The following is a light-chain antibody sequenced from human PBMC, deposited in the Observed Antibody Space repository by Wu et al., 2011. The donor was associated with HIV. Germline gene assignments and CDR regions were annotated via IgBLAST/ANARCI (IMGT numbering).Light chain of an antibody. V-gene: IGKV3D-15*01. CDR2: SAS. Sequence: EIVMTQSPVTLSVSPGERATLSCRASQNVGSNLAWYQQKPGQAPRLLIHSASNRAPGIPDRFTGSGSGTDFTLTISDIQSEDFAVYYCQQYNDWPLTFGEGPRWRSN. CDR3: QQYNDWPLT. J-gene: IGKJ4*01. CDR1: QNVGSN.